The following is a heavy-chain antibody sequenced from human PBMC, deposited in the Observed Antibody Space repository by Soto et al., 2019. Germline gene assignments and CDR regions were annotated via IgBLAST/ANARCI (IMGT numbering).Heavy chain of an antibody. CDR3: GNGYSSASAYFDY. J-gene: IGHJ4*02. CDR1: GFTLSSYA. CDR2: ISGSGGST. D-gene: IGHD6-6*01. Sequence: GGSLRLSCAASGFTLSSYAMSWVRQAPGKGLEWVSAISGSGGSTYYADSVKGRFTISRDNSKNTLYLQMNSLRAEDTAVYYAGNGYSSASAYFDYWGQGTLVTVSS. V-gene: IGHV3-23*01.